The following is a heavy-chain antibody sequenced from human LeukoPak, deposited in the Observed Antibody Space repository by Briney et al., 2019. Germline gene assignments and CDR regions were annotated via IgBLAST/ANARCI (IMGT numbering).Heavy chain of an antibody. CDR1: GFTFSNSA. CDR2: ISSSSSYI. CDR3: ARVGATRGADY. V-gene: IGHV3-21*01. D-gene: IGHD1-26*01. Sequence: PGGSLRLSCAASGFTFSNSAMTWVRQAPGKGLEWVSSISSSSSYIYYADSVKGRFTISRDNAKNSLYLQMDSLRAEDTAVYYCARVGATRGADYWGQGTLVTVSS. J-gene: IGHJ4*02.